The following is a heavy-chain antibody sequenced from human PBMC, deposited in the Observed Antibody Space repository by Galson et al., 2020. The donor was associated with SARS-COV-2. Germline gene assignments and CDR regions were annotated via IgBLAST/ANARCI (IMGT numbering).Heavy chain of an antibody. J-gene: IGHJ4*02. CDR1: GFTFSNAW. CDR3: TTSMVREDVMISQGALNDGGFDY. Sequence: GESLKISCAASGFTFSNAWMSWVRQVPGKGLEWVGRIKSKTDGGTTDYAAPVKGRFTISRDDSKNTLYLQMNSLKIEDTAVYYCTTSMVREDVMISQGALNDGGFDYWGQGTLVSVSS. CDR2: IKSKTDGGTT. V-gene: IGHV3-15*01. D-gene: IGHD3-10*01.